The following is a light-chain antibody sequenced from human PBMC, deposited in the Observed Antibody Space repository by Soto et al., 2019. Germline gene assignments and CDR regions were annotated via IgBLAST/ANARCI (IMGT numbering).Light chain of an antibody. V-gene: IGKV3-15*01. CDR1: QSVSSN. Sequence: EIVMTQSPATLSVSPGERATLSCRASQSVSSNLAWYQQKPGQAPRLLIYGASTRAPGIPARFSGSGSGTEFTLTISSLQSEDFAVYYCQQYNNWPHTFGQGTKLEI. CDR3: QQYNNWPHT. J-gene: IGKJ2*01. CDR2: GAS.